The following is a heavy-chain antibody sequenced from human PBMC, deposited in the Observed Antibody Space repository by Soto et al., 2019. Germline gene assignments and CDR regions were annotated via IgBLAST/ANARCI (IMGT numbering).Heavy chain of an antibody. D-gene: IGHD4-17*01. Sequence: QVLLLQSGSEVKKAGSSVKVSCKASGDAFKSYAIHWVRQAPGQGLEYMGRIIPSYDRTKDAQKFQGRLTLTADMYTSTVYMELSSLRSEDTAVYYCARDPTNDYGDDTFDSWGQGTKVIVSS. CDR2: IIPSYDRT. CDR3: ARDPTNDYGDDTFDS. CDR1: GDAFKSYA. J-gene: IGHJ4*02. V-gene: IGHV1-69*06.